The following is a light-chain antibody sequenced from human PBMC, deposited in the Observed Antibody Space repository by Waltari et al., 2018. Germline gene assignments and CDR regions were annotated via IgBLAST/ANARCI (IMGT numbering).Light chain of an antibody. V-gene: IGLV1-44*01. Sequence: QSVLTQPPSASGTPGQRVTISCSGSSSNIGRNTVNWYQQLPGTAPKLLIYSNKQRPSGVPDRFSGSKSGTSASLAISGLRSEDEADYYCATWDDSLKGPVFGGGTKLTVL. CDR1: SSNIGRNT. CDR3: ATWDDSLKGPV. J-gene: IGLJ2*01. CDR2: SNK.